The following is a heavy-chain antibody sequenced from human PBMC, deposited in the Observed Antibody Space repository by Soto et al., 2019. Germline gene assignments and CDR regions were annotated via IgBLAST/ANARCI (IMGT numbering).Heavy chain of an antibody. CDR2: ISPYTGNT. Sequence: QVQLVQSGDEVKKPGASVKVSCKASGYIFVNYCIAWVRQAPGQGLEWMGWISPYTGNTHSATKVQGRLTMTTDTSTSTAYMDLGSLTSDDTAVYYCVMVDNYVTPTPQDVLCQGTTVTVSS. CDR3: VMVDNYVTPTPQDV. J-gene: IGHJ6*02. CDR1: GYIFVNYC. V-gene: IGHV1-18*01. D-gene: IGHD3-16*01.